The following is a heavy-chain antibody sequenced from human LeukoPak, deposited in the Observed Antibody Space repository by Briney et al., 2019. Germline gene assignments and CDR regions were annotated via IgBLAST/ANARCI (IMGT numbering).Heavy chain of an antibody. CDR1: GFTFNTYS. CDR3: AKGAGGSYGQFDY. J-gene: IGHJ4*02. V-gene: IGHV3-9*01. D-gene: IGHD1-26*01. Sequence: GGSLRLSCAASGFTFNTYSMHWVRQAPGKGLEWVSGISWNSGSIGYADSVKGRFTISRDNAKNSLYLQMNSLRAEDTALYYCAKGAGGSYGQFDYWGQGTLVTVSS. CDR2: ISWNSGSI.